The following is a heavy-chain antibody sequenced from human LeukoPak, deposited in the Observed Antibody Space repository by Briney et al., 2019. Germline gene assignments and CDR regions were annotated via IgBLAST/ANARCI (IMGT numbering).Heavy chain of an antibody. CDR3: ARVRSFCSSTSCYPSYYFDY. V-gene: IGHV1-2*06. D-gene: IGHD2-2*01. J-gene: IGHJ4*02. CDR2: INPNSGGT. CDR1: GYTFTGYY. Sequence: ASVKDSRMASGYTFTGYYMHWVRQAPGQGLEWMGRINPNSGGTNYAQKFQGRVTMTRDTSISTAYMELSRLRSDDTAVYYCARVRSFCSSTSCYPSYYFDYWGQGTLVTVSS.